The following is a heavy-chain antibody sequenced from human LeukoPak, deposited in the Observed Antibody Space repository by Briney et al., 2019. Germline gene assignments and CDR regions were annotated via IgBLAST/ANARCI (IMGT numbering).Heavy chain of an antibody. CDR3: ARQGIGTTPYGAFDI. CDR2: IYPGDSDT. J-gene: IGHJ3*02. CDR1: GYSFTSYW. V-gene: IGHV5-51*01. D-gene: IGHD1-1*01. Sequence: GESLKISCKGSGYSFTSYWIGWVRQMPGKGLEWMGIIYPGDSDTRYSPSFQGQVTISAGKSISTAFLQWSSLKASDTAMYYCARQGIGTTPYGAFDIWGQGTKVTVSS.